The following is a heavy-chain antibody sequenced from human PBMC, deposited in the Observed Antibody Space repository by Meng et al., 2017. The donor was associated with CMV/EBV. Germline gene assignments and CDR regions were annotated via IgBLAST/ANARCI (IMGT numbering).Heavy chain of an antibody. V-gene: IGHV3-74*01. CDR2: INSGGSST. D-gene: IGHD6-13*01. Sequence: GESLKISCAASGFTFSNYWMHWVRQAPGKGLVWVSRINSGGSSTTYADSVKGRFTISRDNAKNTLHLQMNSLRAEDTAVYYCASIAAPGSESDFWGQGTLVTVSS. CDR3: ASIAAPGSESDF. J-gene: IGHJ4*02. CDR1: GFTFSNYW.